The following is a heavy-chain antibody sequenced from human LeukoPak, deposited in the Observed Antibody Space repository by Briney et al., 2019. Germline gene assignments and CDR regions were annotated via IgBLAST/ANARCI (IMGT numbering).Heavy chain of an antibody. CDR2: IYDSGTT. CDR1: GFTVSSNY. J-gene: IGHJ4*02. D-gene: IGHD6-19*01. V-gene: IGHV3-53*01. CDR3: AGRRSSGWYAY. Sequence: GGSLRLSCATSGFTVSSNYMSWVRQAPGKGLEWVSVIYDSGTTYYADSVKGRFLIFRDTSKDTVDLQMNSLRVEDTAVYYCAGRRSSGWYAYWGQGTLVTVSS.